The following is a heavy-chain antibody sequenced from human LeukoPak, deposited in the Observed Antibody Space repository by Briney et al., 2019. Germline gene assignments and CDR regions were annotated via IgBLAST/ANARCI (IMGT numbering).Heavy chain of an antibody. V-gene: IGHV3-11*01. CDR2: ISSSGSTI. J-gene: IGHJ4*02. Sequence: GGSLRLSCAASGFTFSDYYMSWIRKAPGKGLEWVSYISSSGSTIYYADSVKGRFTISRDNAKNSLYLQMTSLRAEDTAVYYCARATYYYGSGSYFYWGQGTLVTVSS. D-gene: IGHD3-10*01. CDR1: GFTFSDYY. CDR3: ARATYYYGSGSYFY.